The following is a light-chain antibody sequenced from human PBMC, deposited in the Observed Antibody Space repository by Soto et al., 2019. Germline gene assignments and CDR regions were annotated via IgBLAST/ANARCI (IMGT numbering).Light chain of an antibody. CDR1: QSIGNF. CDR2: APS. Sequence: DIQLTQSPSSLSASVGDRVTITCRASQSIGNFLIWYQQKPGEAPKVLIYAPSSLQTGVPSRFSGSGSETDFTLTISNLQLEDFATYYCQQSYTVPYTFGQGTKLEIK. CDR3: QQSYTVPYT. V-gene: IGKV1-39*01. J-gene: IGKJ2*01.